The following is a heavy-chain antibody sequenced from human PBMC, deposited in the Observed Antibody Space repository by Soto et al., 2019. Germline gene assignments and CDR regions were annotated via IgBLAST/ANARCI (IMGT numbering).Heavy chain of an antibody. J-gene: IGHJ4*02. D-gene: IGHD6-19*01. CDR1: GFTFSSYS. CDR3: ARDLEQWLVRFDY. Sequence: QVQLVESGGGVVQPGGSLRLSCAASGFTFSSYSMHWVRQAPGKGLEWVAVISYDGSNKYYADSVKGRFTISRDNSKNTLYLQMNSLRAEDTAVYYGARDLEQWLVRFDYWGQGTLVTVSS. V-gene: IGHV3-30-3*01. CDR2: ISYDGSNK.